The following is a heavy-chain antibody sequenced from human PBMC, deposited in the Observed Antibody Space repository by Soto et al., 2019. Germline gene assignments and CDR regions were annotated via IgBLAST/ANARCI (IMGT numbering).Heavy chain of an antibody. V-gene: IGHV3-30*18. CDR2: ISYDGSNK. CDR3: AKDHGGSYLYYFDY. J-gene: IGHJ4*02. Sequence: QVQLVESGGGVVQPGRSLRLSCAASGFTFSSYGMHWVRQAPGKGLEWVAVISYDGSNKYYADSVKGRFTISRDNSKNALYLQMNSLRAEDTAVYYCAKDHGGSYLYYFDYWGQGTLVTVSS. CDR1: GFTFSSYG. D-gene: IGHD1-26*01.